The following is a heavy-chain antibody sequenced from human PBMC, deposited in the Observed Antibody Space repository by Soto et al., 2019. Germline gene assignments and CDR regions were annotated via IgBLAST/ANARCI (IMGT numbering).Heavy chain of an antibody. Sequence: LRLSCAASGFTFSSYGMHWVRQAPGKGLEWVAVISYDGSNKYYADSVKGRFTISRDNSKNTLYLQMNSLRAEDTAVYYCAKDRRQLRLAATASDYWGQGTLVTVSS. CDR2: ISYDGSNK. CDR3: AKDRRQLRLAATASDY. D-gene: IGHD1-1*01. V-gene: IGHV3-30*18. J-gene: IGHJ4*02. CDR1: GFTFSSYG.